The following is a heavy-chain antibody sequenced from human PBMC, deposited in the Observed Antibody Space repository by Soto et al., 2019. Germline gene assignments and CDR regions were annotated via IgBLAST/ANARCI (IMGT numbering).Heavy chain of an antibody. D-gene: IGHD2-2*01. CDR2: IVVGSGNT. CDR1: GFTFTSSA. J-gene: IGHJ6*02. CDR3: AALGYCSSTSCYRVGAYYYYGMDV. V-gene: IGHV1-58*01. Sequence: ASVKVSCKASGFTFTSSAVQWVRQARGQRLEWIGWIVVGSGNTNYAQKFQERVTITRDMSRSTAYMELSSLRSEDTAVYYCAALGYCSSTSCYRVGAYYYYGMDVWGQGTTVTVSS.